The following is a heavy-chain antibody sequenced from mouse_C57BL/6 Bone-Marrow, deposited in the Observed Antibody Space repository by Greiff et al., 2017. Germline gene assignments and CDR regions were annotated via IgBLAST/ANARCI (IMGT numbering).Heavy chain of an antibody. CDR1: GFSLSTSGMG. Sequence: QVTLKESGPGILQSSQTLSLTCSFSGFSLSTSGMGVSWIRQPSGKGLEWLAHIYWDDDKRYNPSLKSRLTISKDTSRNQVFLKITSVDTADTATYYCARRATLYYGSSLYYFDYWGQGTTLTVSS. D-gene: IGHD1-1*01. J-gene: IGHJ2*01. CDR3: ARRATLYYGSSLYYFDY. V-gene: IGHV8-12*01. CDR2: IYWDDDK.